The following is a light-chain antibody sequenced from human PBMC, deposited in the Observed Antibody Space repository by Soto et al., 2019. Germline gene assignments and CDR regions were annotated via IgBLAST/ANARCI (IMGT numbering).Light chain of an antibody. CDR1: QSFSSSY. CDR2: EAS. J-gene: IGKJ1*01. Sequence: EIVLTQSPGTLSLSPGERATLSCRASQSFSSSYLAWYQQKPGQAPRLLIYEASSRATGIPDRFSGSGSQTDFTLTISRLEPEDFAVDYCQQYGTSPRTLGQGTKVDIK. CDR3: QQYGTSPRT. V-gene: IGKV3-20*01.